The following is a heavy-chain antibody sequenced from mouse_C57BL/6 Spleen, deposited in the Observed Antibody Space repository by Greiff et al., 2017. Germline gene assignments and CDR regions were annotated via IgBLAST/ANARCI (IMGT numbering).Heavy chain of an antibody. J-gene: IGHJ2*01. D-gene: IGHD4-1*01. Sequence: EVKLVESGGGLVKPGGSLKLSCAASGFTFSSYAMSWVRQTPEKRLEWVATISDGGSYTYYPDNVKGRFTISRDNAKNNLYLQMSHLTSEDTAMYYCARGTGTHFGDWGQGTTLTVAS. CDR2: ISDGGSYT. CDR1: GFTFSSYA. CDR3: ARGTGTHFGD. V-gene: IGHV5-4*03.